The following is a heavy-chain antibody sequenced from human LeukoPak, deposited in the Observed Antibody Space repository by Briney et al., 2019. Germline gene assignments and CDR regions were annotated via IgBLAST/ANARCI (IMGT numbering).Heavy chain of an antibody. CDR3: ARVGRGDHTWGSYYFDH. CDR1: GDSISSYH. D-gene: IGHD3-16*01. V-gene: IGHV4-59*01. Sequence: PSETLSLTCTVSGDSISSYHWSWIRQPPGNGLEWIGYISYSGSTNYSPSLKSRVTISVDTSKNQFSLKLSSVTAADTAAYYCARVGRGDHTWGSYYFDHWGQGTLVTVSS. J-gene: IGHJ4*02. CDR2: ISYSGST.